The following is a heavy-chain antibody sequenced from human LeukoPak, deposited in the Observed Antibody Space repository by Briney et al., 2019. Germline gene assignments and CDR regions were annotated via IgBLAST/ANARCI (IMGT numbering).Heavy chain of an antibody. CDR1: GFTFSSYS. V-gene: IGHV3-7*01. Sequence: PGGSLRLSCAASGFTFSSYSMNWVRQAPGKGLEWVANIKQDGSEKYYVDSVKGRFTISRDNAKNSLYLQMNSLRAEDTAVYYCARKQKYFDWLLDAFDIWGQGTMVTVSS. D-gene: IGHD3-9*01. CDR3: ARKQKYFDWLLDAFDI. J-gene: IGHJ3*02. CDR2: IKQDGSEK.